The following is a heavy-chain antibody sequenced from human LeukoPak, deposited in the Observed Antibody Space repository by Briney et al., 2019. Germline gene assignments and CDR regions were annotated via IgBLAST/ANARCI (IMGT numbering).Heavy chain of an antibody. V-gene: IGHV3-7*01. D-gene: IGHD4-11*01. CDR1: GFTFSSYW. CDR2: IKQDGSEK. CDR3: ARDYSNYVNYYYGMDI. Sequence: GGSLRLSCAASGFTFSSYWMSWVRQAPGKGLEWVANIKQDGSEKYYVDSVKGRFTISRDNAKNSLYLQMNSLRAEDTAVYYCARDYSNYVNYYYGMDIWGQGTTVTVSS. J-gene: IGHJ6*02.